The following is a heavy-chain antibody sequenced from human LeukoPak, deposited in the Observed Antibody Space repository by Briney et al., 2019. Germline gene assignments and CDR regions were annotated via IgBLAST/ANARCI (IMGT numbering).Heavy chain of an antibody. Sequence: GGSLRLSCAASGFTFSSYAMSWVRQAPGEGLEWVSAISGSGGSTYYADSVKGRFTISRDNSKNTLYLQMNSLRAEDTAVYYCARRLEQARAFDIWGQGTMVTVSS. CDR1: GFTFSSYA. CDR3: ARRLEQARAFDI. D-gene: IGHD1-1*01. J-gene: IGHJ3*02. CDR2: ISGSGGST. V-gene: IGHV3-23*01.